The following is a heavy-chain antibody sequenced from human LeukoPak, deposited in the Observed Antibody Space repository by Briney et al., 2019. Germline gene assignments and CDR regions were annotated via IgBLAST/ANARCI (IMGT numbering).Heavy chain of an antibody. Sequence: ASVKVSCKSSGYTFTSYGISWVRQAPGQGREWMGWISAYNGNTNYAQKLQGRVTMTTHTSTRTAYMELRSLRSDDTAVYYCARAGGYSAYKETFDYWGQGTLVTVSS. CDR2: ISAYNGNT. V-gene: IGHV1-18*01. J-gene: IGHJ4*02. D-gene: IGHD5-12*01. CDR1: GYTFTSYG. CDR3: ARAGGYSAYKETFDY.